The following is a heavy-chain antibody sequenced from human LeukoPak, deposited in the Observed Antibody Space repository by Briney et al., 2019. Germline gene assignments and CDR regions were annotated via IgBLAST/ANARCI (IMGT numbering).Heavy chain of an antibody. J-gene: IGHJ4*02. V-gene: IGHV3-74*01. Sequence: GGSLRLSCAAPGFTFSTSWMHWVRQAPGKGLVWVSRINPDGSITNYADSVKGRFTISRDNANNMLYLLMNSLRVDDTAVYYCVRALLGTSDYWGQGTLVTVSS. D-gene: IGHD7-27*01. CDR2: INPDGSIT. CDR3: VRALLGTSDY. CDR1: GFTFSTSW.